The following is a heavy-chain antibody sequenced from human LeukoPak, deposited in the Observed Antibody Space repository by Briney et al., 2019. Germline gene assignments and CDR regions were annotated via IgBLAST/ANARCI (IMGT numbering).Heavy chain of an antibody. CDR2: IYYTGST. V-gene: IGHV4-59*01. CDR3: ARFDRDGYNLDY. D-gene: IGHD5-24*01. Sequence: SETLSLTCTVSGASISGYYWTWIRQPPGRGLEWLGYIYYTGSTNYNPSLKSRVTISVDTSKNQFSLNLSSVTAADTALYYGARFDRDGYNLDYWGQGTLVTVSS. J-gene: IGHJ4*02. CDR1: GASISGYY.